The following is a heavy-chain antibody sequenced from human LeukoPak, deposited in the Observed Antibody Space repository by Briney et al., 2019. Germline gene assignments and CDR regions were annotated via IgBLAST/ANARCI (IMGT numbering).Heavy chain of an antibody. CDR2: INSDGRST. CDR3: ARNSNGMSN. CDR1: GFTFTNYG. D-gene: IGHD2-8*01. V-gene: IGHV3-74*01. Sequence: GGSLRLSCVASGFTFTNYGMMWVRQAPGKGRVWVSYINSDGRSTTYADSVKGRLTITRDNAKNTLYLQMSSLRAEDTAMYYCARNSNGMSNWGQGTLVIVSS. J-gene: IGHJ4*02.